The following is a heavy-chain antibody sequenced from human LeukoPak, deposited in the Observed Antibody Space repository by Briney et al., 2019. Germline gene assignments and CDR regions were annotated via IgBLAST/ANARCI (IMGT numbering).Heavy chain of an antibody. V-gene: IGHV4-34*01. CDR2: MYLDGRT. Sequence: RTSETLSLTCAVYGVSFSGYYWSWIRQPPGKGLEWVGEMYLDGRTNFHPSVRGRVTIFIDKPKNQLSLQLTSVTAADTAVYYCAGLEGRYSTDWFYFFDYWGQGALVTVSS. D-gene: IGHD6-19*01. CDR1: GVSFSGYY. J-gene: IGHJ4*02. CDR3: AGLEGRYSTDWFYFFDY.